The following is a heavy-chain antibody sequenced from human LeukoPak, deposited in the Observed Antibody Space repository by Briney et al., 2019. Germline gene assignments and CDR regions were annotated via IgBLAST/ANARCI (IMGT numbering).Heavy chain of an antibody. J-gene: IGHJ5*02. CDR1: GGSISSYY. D-gene: IGHD6-19*01. Sequence: PSETLSLTCTVSGGSISSYYWSWIRQPPGKRLEWIAYIYYTGSTTYNPSLKSRVTISVDTSKNQFSLNLSSLTAADTAVYYCATIAVAGDWFDPWGQGTLATVSS. CDR2: IYYTGST. V-gene: IGHV4-59*01. CDR3: ATIAVAGDWFDP.